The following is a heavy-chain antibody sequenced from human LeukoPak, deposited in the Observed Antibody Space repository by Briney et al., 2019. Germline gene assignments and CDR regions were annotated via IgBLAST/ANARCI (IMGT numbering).Heavy chain of an antibody. CDR3: AKSSGSYGGEAFDI. CDR2: IYTSGST. D-gene: IGHD1-26*01. CDR1: GGSISSYY. Sequence: PSETLSLTCTVSGGSISSYYWSWIRQPAGKGLEWIGRIYTSGSTNHNPSLKSRVTMSVDTSKNQFSLKLSSVTAADTAVYYCAKSSGSYGGEAFDIWGQGTMVTVSS. J-gene: IGHJ3*02. V-gene: IGHV4-4*07.